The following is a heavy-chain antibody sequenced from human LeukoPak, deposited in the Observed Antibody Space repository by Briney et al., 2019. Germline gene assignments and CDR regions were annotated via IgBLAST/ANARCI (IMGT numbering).Heavy chain of an antibody. Sequence: PGGPLRLSCTASGFTFSNYPINFVRQAPGKGLDWVSAIGESGTTIYYADAVRGRFTISRDNSKNTVYLQMNSLRAEDTALYYCVTKLYVSHHTHAFDIWGQGTMVTVSP. V-gene: IGHV3-23*01. CDR1: GFTFSNYP. CDR2: IGESGTTI. D-gene: IGHD3-16*01. J-gene: IGHJ3*02. CDR3: VTKLYVSHHTHAFDI.